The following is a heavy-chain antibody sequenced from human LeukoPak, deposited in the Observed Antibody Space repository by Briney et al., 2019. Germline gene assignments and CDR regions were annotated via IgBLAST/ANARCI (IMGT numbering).Heavy chain of an antibody. J-gene: IGHJ4*02. Sequence: PWASVKVSCKASGYTFTDYYMHWVRQAPGQGLEWMGWISAYNGNTNYAQKLQGRVTMTTDTSTSTAYMELRSLRSDDTAVYYCARDLNGDSDYWGQGTLVTVSS. CDR3: ARDLNGDSDY. CDR1: GYTFTDYY. V-gene: IGHV1-18*04. CDR2: ISAYNGNT. D-gene: IGHD4-17*01.